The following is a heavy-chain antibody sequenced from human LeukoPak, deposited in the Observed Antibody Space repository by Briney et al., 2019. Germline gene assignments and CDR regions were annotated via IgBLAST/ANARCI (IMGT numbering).Heavy chain of an antibody. CDR3: ARDPKYYYDSSGVP. V-gene: IGHV1-69*04. Sequence: ASVKVSCKASGGTFSNYAISWVRQAPGQGLEWMGRIIPILGIANYAQKFQGRVTITADESTSTAYMELSSLRSEDTAVYYCARDPKYYYDSSGVPWGQGTLVTVSS. D-gene: IGHD3-22*01. CDR1: GGTFSNYA. J-gene: IGHJ5*02. CDR2: IIPILGIA.